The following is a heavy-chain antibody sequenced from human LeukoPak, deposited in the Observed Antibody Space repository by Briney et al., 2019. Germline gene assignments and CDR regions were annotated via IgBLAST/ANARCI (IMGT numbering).Heavy chain of an antibody. Sequence: PSETLSLTCTVSGGSISSSSYYWGWIRQPPGKGLEWIGYVYYSGRANYNPTLKSRVTISVDTSKNQFSLRLNSVTAADTALYYCVRETATSYYDSAGYYRQTEAFDVWGQGTKITVSS. J-gene: IGHJ3*01. D-gene: IGHD3-22*01. V-gene: IGHV4-61*01. CDR2: VYYSGRA. CDR1: GGSISSSSYY. CDR3: VRETATSYYDSAGYYRQTEAFDV.